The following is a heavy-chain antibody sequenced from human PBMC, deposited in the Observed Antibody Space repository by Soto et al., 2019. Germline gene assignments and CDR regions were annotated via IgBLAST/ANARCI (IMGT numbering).Heavy chain of an antibody. J-gene: IGHJ4*02. CDR2: ISGSGGIT. V-gene: IGHV3-23*01. CDR1: GFSFSRFA. D-gene: IGHD3-10*01. Sequence: EVQLLDSGGGLVQPGGSLRLTCAASGFSFSRFAMTWVRQAPGKGLDWVSGISGSGGITHYGDSVKGRFTTTRDNSKNTLYLEMNDLRDEDTAVYYCAKGGWFGQSSSEVFDSWGQGIPVIVSS. CDR3: AKGGWFGQSSSEVFDS.